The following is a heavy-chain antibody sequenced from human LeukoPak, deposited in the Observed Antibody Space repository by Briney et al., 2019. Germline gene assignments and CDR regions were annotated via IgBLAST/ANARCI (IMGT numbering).Heavy chain of an antibody. CDR1: GFTFSSYA. D-gene: IGHD3-10*01. CDR3: AKDMVRGYYFDC. J-gene: IGHJ4*02. CDR2: ISGNGGST. V-gene: IGHV3-23*01. Sequence: GGSLRLSCAASGFTFSSYAMNWVRQAPGKGLEWVASISGNGGSTYYADSVKGRFTISRDNSKNTLYLQMNSLRAEDTAVYFCAKDMVRGYYFDCWGQGTLITVSS.